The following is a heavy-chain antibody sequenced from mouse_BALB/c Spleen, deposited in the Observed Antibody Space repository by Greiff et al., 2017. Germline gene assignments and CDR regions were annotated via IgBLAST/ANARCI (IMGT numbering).Heavy chain of an antibody. CDR3: ARGHYGNAWFAY. J-gene: IGHJ3*01. CDR2: ISNLAYSI. D-gene: IGHD2-1*01. V-gene: IGHV5-15*02. CDR1: GFTFSDYG. Sequence: EVQRVESGGGLVQPGGSRKLSCAASGFTFSDYGMAWVRQAPGKGPEWVAFISNLAYSIYYADTVTGRFTISRENAKNTLYLEMSSLRSEDTAMYYCARGHYGNAWFAYWGQGTLVTVSA.